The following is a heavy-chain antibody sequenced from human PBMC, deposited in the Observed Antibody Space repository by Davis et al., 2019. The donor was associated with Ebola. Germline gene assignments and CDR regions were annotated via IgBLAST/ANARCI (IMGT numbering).Heavy chain of an antibody. D-gene: IGHD1-14*01. V-gene: IGHV4-4*02. J-gene: IGHJ6*02. CDR1: GGSISSSNW. Sequence: SETLSLTCAVSGGSISSSNWWSWVRQPPGKGLEWIGEIYHSGSTNYNPSLKSRVTISVDTSKNQFSLKLSSVTAADTAVYYCARVRTEYYYYGMDVWGQGTTVTVSS. CDR3: ARVRTEYYYYGMDV. CDR2: IYHSGST.